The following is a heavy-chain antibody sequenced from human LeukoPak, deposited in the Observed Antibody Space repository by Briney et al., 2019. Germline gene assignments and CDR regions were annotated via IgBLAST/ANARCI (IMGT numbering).Heavy chain of an antibody. V-gene: IGHV3-53*01. D-gene: IGHD5-18*01. CDR1: GFTVSSNS. CDR2: IYSGGNT. J-gene: IGHJ4*02. Sequence: GGSLRLSCTVSGFTVSSNSWSWVRQAPGKGLEWVSFIYSGGNTHYSDSVKGRFTISRDNAKNSLYLQMNSLRAEDTGVYYCARGGDTWYYFDYWGQGTLVTVSS. CDR3: ARGGDTWYYFDY.